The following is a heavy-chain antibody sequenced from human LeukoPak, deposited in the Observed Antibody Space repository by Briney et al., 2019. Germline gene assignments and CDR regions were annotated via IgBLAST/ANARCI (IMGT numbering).Heavy chain of an antibody. CDR1: GFTLSSYG. D-gene: IGHD3-10*01. CDR2: ISYDGSNK. CDR3: AKNGYYYGSHWFDP. Sequence: TGGSLRLSCSASGFTLSSYGMHWVRQAPGKGLEWVAVISYDGSNKYYADSVKGRFTISRDNSKNTLYLQMNSLRAEDTAVYYCAKNGYYYGSHWFDPWGQGTLVTVSS. V-gene: IGHV3-30*18. J-gene: IGHJ5*02.